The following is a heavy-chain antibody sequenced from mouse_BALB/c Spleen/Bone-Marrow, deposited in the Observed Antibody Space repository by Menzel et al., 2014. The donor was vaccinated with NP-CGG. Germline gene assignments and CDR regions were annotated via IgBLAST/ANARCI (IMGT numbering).Heavy chain of an antibody. Sequence: EVQLVESGGGLVKPGGSLKLSCAASGFTFSDYYMYWVRQTPEKRLEWAATISDGGSYTFYPDSVKGRFTISRDNAKNNLYLQMSSLKSEDTAMYYCARDGDYSYAWFAYWGQGTLVTVSA. CDR1: GFTFSDYY. J-gene: IGHJ3*01. CDR2: ISDGGSYT. V-gene: IGHV5-4*02. D-gene: IGHD2-14*01. CDR3: ARDGDYSYAWFAY.